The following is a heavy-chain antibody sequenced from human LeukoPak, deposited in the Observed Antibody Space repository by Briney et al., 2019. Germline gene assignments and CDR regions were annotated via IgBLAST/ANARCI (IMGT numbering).Heavy chain of an antibody. D-gene: IGHD6-19*01. J-gene: IGHJ4*02. V-gene: IGHV4-38-2*02. CDR3: ARGSHPVTGTLGGYFDP. CDR1: GYSISSGYY. Sequence: SETLSLTCTVSGYSISSGYYWGWIRQPPGKGLEWIGSIHHSGSTNYNPSLKGRVTISLDASNKQFSLRLSSVAAADTAVYYCARGSHPVTGTLGGYFDPWGQGTLVTVSS. CDR2: IHHSGST.